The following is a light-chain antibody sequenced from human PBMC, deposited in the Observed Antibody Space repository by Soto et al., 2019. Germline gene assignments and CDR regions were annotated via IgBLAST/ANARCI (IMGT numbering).Light chain of an antibody. J-gene: IGKJ5*01. CDR3: QQYNNWPPT. CDR1: QSARIS. Sequence: EVVLTQSLGTLSLSPGERATLSCRASQSARISLGWYQQKPGQAPRLLIYDVSTRATGVPARFSGSGSGTEFTLTISSPQSEDFAVYYCQQYNNWPPTFAQGTRLEVK. CDR2: DVS. V-gene: IGKV3-15*01.